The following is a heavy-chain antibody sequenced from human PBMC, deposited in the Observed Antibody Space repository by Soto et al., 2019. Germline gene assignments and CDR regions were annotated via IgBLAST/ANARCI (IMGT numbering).Heavy chain of an antibody. CDR2: INADGTST. Sequence: GGSLRLSCAASGFTFSNSWMHWVRQVSGKGLEWVSRINADGTSTSYADSVKGRFTISRDNAKNTLYLHVNSLRAEDTAVYYCVKVLGRGVGVPRFDFDSWGQGALVTVSS. D-gene: IGHD3-10*01. V-gene: IGHV3-74*01. CDR3: VKVLGRGVGVPRFDFDS. CDR1: GFTFSNSW. J-gene: IGHJ4*02.